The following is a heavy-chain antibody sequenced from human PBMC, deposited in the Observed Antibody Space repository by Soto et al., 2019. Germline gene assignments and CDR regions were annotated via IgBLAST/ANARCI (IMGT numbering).Heavy chain of an antibody. Sequence: ASVKVSCKASGYTFTSYGISWVRQAPGQGLEWMGWISAYNGNTNYAQKLQGRVTMTTDTSTSTAYMELRSLRSDDTAVYYCARGSRGGRYGSAFDIWGHGTMLTVSS. CDR2: ISAYNGNT. D-gene: IGHD3-10*01. CDR3: ARGSRGGRYGSAFDI. V-gene: IGHV1-18*01. J-gene: IGHJ3*02. CDR1: GYTFTSYG.